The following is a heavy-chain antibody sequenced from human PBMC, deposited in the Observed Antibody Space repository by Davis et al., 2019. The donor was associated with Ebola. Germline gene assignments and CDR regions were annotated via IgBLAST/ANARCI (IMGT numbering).Heavy chain of an antibody. J-gene: IGHJ4*02. V-gene: IGHV4-61*01. CDR1: GGSISSSSYY. CDR2: IYYSGST. D-gene: IGHD6-19*01. Sequence: MPSETLSLTCTVSGGSISSSSYYWSWIRQPPGKGLEWIGYIYYSGSTNYNPSLKSRVTISVDPSKNQFSLKLSSVTAADTAVYYCARDAGWLGGDYFDYWGQGTLVTVSS. CDR3: ARDAGWLGGDYFDY.